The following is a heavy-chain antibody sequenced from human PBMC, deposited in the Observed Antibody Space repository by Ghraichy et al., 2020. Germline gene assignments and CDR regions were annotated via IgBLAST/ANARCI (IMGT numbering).Heavy chain of an antibody. V-gene: IGHV4-31*03. CDR2: IYYSGST. CDR1: GGSISSGGYY. J-gene: IGHJ6*02. D-gene: IGHD3-10*01. CDR3: ARDHDVPYYYGSGSYLSKNYYYYGMDV. Sequence: SETLSLTCTVSGGSISSGGYYWSWIRQHPGKGLEWIGYIYYSGSTYYNPSLKSRVTISVDTSKNQFSLKLSSVTAAGTAVYYCARDHDVPYYYGSGSYLSKNYYYYGMDVWGQGTTVTVSS.